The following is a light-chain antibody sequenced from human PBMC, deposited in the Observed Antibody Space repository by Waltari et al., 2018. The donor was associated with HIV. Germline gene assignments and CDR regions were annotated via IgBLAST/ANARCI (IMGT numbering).Light chain of an antibody. CDR3: QRLNSYRFT. J-gene: IGKJ3*01. V-gene: IGKV1-9*01. CDR1: QGISSY. CDR2: TAS. Sequence: DSQLTQSPSFLSASVGDRVTITCRASQGISSYLAWYQQKPGKAPKLLIYTASILQSGVPSRFSSSGSGTEFTLTISSLQPKDFATYYCQRLNSYRFTFGPGTKVDIK.